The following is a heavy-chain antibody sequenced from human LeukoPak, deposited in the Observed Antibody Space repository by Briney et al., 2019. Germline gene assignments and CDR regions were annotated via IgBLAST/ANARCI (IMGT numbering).Heavy chain of an antibody. CDR1: GFSVTNNY. J-gene: IGHJ6*02. CDR3: ARAPTGAIAVAGEEWYYGMDV. Sequence: GGSLRLSCAVSGFSVTNNYMSWVRQAPGKGLEWVSVIYSGGSTYYADSVKGRFTISRDNSKNTLYLQMNSLRAEDTAVYYCARAPTGAIAVAGEEWYYGMDVWGQGTTVTVSS. CDR2: IYSGGST. D-gene: IGHD6-19*01. V-gene: IGHV3-53*01.